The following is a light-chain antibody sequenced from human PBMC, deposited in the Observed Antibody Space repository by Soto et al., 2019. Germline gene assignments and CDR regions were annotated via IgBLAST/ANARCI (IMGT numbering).Light chain of an antibody. CDR2: DVN. Sequence: QSALTQPRSVSGSPGQSVTISCTGTSSNVGGYNYVSWYQQHPGKVPKLMIYDVNKRPSGVPDRFSGSKSANTASLTISGLQADDEADYYCCSYAGSYSWVFGGGTKLTVL. CDR3: CSYAGSYSWV. V-gene: IGLV2-11*01. J-gene: IGLJ2*01. CDR1: SSNVGGYNY.